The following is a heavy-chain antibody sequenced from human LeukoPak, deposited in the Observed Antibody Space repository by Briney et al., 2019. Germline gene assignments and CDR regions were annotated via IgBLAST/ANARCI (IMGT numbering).Heavy chain of an antibody. D-gene: IGHD3-22*01. CDR1: GFTFSSYS. J-gene: IGHJ4*02. CDR3: ARVRRDSSGYYFVFDY. Sequence: GGSLRLSCAASGFTFSSYSMNWVRQAPGKGLEWVSYISSSSSTIYYADSVKGRFTISRDNAKNSLYLQMNSLRAEDTAVYYCARVRRDSSGYYFVFDYWGQGTLVIVSS. CDR2: ISSSSSTI. V-gene: IGHV3-48*01.